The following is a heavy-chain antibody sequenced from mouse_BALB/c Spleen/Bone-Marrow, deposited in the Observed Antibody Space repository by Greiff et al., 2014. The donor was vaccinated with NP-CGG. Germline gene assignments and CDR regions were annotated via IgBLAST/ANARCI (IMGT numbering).Heavy chain of an antibody. Sequence: QVPLKQSGAELGGPGGSVRISFKGSGYTFPHYAMSWGEQSPSKSLEWVGFISNYYGDASYNQKFKGKATMTVDKSSSTAYMELARLTSEDSAIYYCARSGKVRNAMDYWGQGTSVTVS. CDR1: GYTFPHYA. J-gene: IGHJ4*01. CDR3: ARSGKVRNAMDY. D-gene: IGHD2-14*01. CDR2: ISNYYGDA. V-gene: IGHV1S137*01.